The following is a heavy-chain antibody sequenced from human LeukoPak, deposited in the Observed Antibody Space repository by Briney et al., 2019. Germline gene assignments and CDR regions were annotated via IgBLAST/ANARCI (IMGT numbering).Heavy chain of an antibody. CDR1: GDSVSSNGAA. CDR2: TYYRSKWYN. J-gene: IGHJ4*02. CDR3: VRDGEGGLDYFDH. Sequence: SQTLSLTCAISGDSVSSNGAAWNWIRQSPSRGLEWLGRTYYRSKWYNDYAVSVRGRITTNPDTSKNQFSLQLNSVTPEDTAVYYCVRDGEGGLDYFDHWGQGTLVTVSS. V-gene: IGHV6-1*01. D-gene: IGHD3-16*01.